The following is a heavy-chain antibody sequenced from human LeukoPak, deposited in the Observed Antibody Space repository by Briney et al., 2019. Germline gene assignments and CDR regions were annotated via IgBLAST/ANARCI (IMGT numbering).Heavy chain of an antibody. D-gene: IGHD1-26*01. CDR3: AKDLPLSRWELPGYFDY. CDR1: GFTFSSYA. V-gene: IGHV3-23*01. Sequence: HPGGSLRLSCAASGFTFSSYAMSWVRQAPGKGLEWVSAISGSGGSTYYADSVKGRFTISRDNSKNTLYLQMNSLRAEDTAVYYCAKDLPLSRWELPGYFDYWGQGTLVTVSS. CDR2: ISGSGGST. J-gene: IGHJ4*02.